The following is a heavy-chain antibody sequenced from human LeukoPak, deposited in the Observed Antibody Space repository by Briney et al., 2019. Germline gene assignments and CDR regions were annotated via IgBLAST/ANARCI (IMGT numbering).Heavy chain of an antibody. CDR2: IYYNGNT. CDR3: ARGGPVAGNVPYDY. V-gene: IGHV4-59*12. CDR1: GGSMSSDY. D-gene: IGHD6-19*01. Sequence: SETLSLTCTVSGGSMSSDYWSWIRQPPGKGLEWIGYIYYNGNTNYNPSLKSRVTISVDTSKNQFSLKLSSVTAADTAVYYCARGGPVAGNVPYDYWGQGTLVTVSS. J-gene: IGHJ4*02.